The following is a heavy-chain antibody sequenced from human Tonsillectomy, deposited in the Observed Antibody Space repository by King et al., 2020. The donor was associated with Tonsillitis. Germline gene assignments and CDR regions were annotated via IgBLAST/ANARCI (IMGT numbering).Heavy chain of an antibody. V-gene: IGHV2-26*01. CDR3: VRISRHAYDFDN. D-gene: IGHD3-3*01. Sequence: LTLKESGPVLVKPSETLTLTCTVSGFSLSDARVGWGWIRQPPGKCLEWRAPLFSNDDKSYSASLKNRLSISKDPSKSQVVLSVTNLYPVDTATYYYVRISRHAYDFDNWGQGTLVTLSA. CDR1: GFSLSDARVG. CDR2: LFSNDDK. J-gene: IGHJ4*02.